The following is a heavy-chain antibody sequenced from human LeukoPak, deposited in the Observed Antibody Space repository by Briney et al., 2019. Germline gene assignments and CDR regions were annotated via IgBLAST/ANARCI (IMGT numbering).Heavy chain of an antibody. J-gene: IGHJ4*02. D-gene: IGHD1-26*01. Sequence: RPGGSLRLSCAASGFTFSSYAMSWVRQAPGKGLEWVSAISGSGGSTYYADSVKGRFTISRDNSKNTLYLQMNSLRAEDTAVYYCAKDGSYYDDYFDYWGQGTLVTVSS. CDR1: GFTFSSYA. CDR2: ISGSGGST. CDR3: AKDGSYYDDYFDY. V-gene: IGHV3-23*01.